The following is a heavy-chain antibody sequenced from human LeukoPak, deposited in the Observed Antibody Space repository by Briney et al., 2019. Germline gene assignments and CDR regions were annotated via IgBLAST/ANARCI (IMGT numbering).Heavy chain of an antibody. J-gene: IGHJ4*02. D-gene: IGHD2-21*01. Sequence: PGGSLRISCKAFGFSFSNYYMNWVRQAPGKGLEWLSHINGRGGIINYADSVKGRFTISRDNARNSLDLHMSSLGAEDTAVYYCAREGDGSRYYFDYWGQGILVTVSS. CDR3: AREGDGSRYYFDY. V-gene: IGHV3-48*04. CDR2: INGRGGII. CDR1: GFSFSNYY.